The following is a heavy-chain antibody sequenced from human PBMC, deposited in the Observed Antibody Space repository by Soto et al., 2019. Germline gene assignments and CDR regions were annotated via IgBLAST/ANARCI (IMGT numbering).Heavy chain of an antibody. D-gene: IGHD6-13*01. CDR2: IYTSGTA. V-gene: IGHV4-4*07. CDR1: GGSINTYF. J-gene: IGHJ4*02. CDR3: ARAFDSSSWYSLDQ. Sequence: QVQLQESGPGLVKPSETLSLTCTVSGGSINTYFWSWIRQPAGKGLEWIGRIYTSGTANYNPSLNGRVLMSVDTSKNQFSLKVTSITAADTAVYYCARAFDSSSWYSLDQWGQGTLVIVSS.